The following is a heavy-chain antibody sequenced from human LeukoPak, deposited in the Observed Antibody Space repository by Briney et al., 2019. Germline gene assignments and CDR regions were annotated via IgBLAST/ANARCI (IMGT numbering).Heavy chain of an antibody. Sequence: SETLSLTCTVSGGSISSSSYYWGWIRQPPGKGLEWIGSIYYSGSTYYNPSLKSRATISVDTSKNQFSLKLSSVTAADTAVYYCVRGRYSSGWFKDKNWFDPWGQGIPVTVSS. CDR2: IYYSGST. V-gene: IGHV4-39*07. D-gene: IGHD6-19*01. CDR1: GGSISSSSYY. CDR3: VRGRYSSGWFKDKNWFDP. J-gene: IGHJ5*02.